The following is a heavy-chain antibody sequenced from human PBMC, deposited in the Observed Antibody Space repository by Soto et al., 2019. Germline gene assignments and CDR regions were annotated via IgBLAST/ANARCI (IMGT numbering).Heavy chain of an antibody. CDR2: ISFDGSTE. CDR3: AISRHGSGSYTHFYYSLDV. V-gene: IGHV3-30-3*01. CDR1: GFTFISYA. J-gene: IGHJ6*02. D-gene: IGHD3-10*01. Sequence: QVQLVESGGGVVQPGRSLRLSCAASGFTFISYAMHWVRQAPGKGLEWVAVISFDGSTEYYADSVKGRFTISRDNSKNQVYLQMNNLRSEDTTVYYCAISRHGSGSYTHFYYSLDVWGQGTTVTVSS.